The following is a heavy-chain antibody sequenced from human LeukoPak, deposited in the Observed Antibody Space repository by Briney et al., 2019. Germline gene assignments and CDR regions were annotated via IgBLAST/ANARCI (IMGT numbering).Heavy chain of an antibody. Sequence: SETLSLTCTVSGGSISSGSYYWSWIRQPAGRGLEWIGRIYTSGSTNYNPSLKSRVTISVDTSKNQFSLKLSSVTAADTAVYYCAREYTAMVTFGFEKFDYWGQGTLVTVSS. V-gene: IGHV4-61*02. CDR1: GGSISSGSYY. CDR3: AREYTAMVTFGFEKFDY. D-gene: IGHD5-18*01. J-gene: IGHJ4*02. CDR2: IYTSGST.